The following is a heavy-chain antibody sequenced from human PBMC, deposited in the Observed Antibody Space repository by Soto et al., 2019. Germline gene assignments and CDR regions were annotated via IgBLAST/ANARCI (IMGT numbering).Heavy chain of an antibody. CDR2: ISGSGGST. CDR3: AKDLNIMRVVANAFDI. J-gene: IGHJ3*02. Sequence: EVQLLESGGGLVQPGGSLRLSCAASGFTFSSYAMSWVRQAPGKGLEWVSAISGSGGSTYYTDSVKGRFTISRDNYKNTLYLQMNSLRAEDTAVYYCAKDLNIMRVVANAFDIWGQGTMVTVSS. CDR1: GFTFSSYA. V-gene: IGHV3-23*01. D-gene: IGHD3-22*01.